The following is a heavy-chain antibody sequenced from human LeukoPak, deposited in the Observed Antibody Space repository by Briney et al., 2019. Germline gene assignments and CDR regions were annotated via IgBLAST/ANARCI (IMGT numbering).Heavy chain of an antibody. J-gene: IGHJ4*02. V-gene: IGHV4-34*01. Sequence: PSETLFLTCAIYGESFNTFYWGWVRQPPGKGLEWIGEVDHRGKTSSNPSLKSRVIMSVDTSKTQFSLNLKSVTAADTAVYYCARIQQLVRGQPPAKDCWGQGTLVTVSS. CDR2: VDHRGKT. CDR1: GESFNTFY. CDR3: ARIQQLVRGQPPAKDC. D-gene: IGHD3-10*01.